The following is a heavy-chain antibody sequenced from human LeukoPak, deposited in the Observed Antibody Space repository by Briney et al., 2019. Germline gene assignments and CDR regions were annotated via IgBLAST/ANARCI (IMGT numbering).Heavy chain of an antibody. D-gene: IGHD2-2*02. Sequence: SETLSLTCAVYGGSFSGYYWSWIRQPPGKGLEWIGEINHSGSTNYNPSLKSRVTISVDTSKNQFSLKLSSVTAADTAVYYCARGRLPIPARVTGVWFDPWGQGTLVTVSS. J-gene: IGHJ5*02. CDR1: GGSFSGYY. V-gene: IGHV4-34*01. CDR2: INHSGST. CDR3: ARGRLPIPARVTGVWFDP.